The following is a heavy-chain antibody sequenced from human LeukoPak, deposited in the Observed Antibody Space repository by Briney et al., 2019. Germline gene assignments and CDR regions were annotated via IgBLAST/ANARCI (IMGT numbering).Heavy chain of an antibody. CDR3: ARDWRGQQLVFDY. J-gene: IGHJ4*02. CDR1: GGSISSYY. V-gene: IGHV4-59*01. Sequence: SETLSLTCTVSGGSISSYYWSWVRQPPGKGLEWIGYMYYSGTTNYNPSLKSRVTISVDTSKNQFSLKLSSVTAADTAVYYCARDWRGQQLVFDYWGQGTLVTVSS. D-gene: IGHD6-13*01. CDR2: MYYSGTT.